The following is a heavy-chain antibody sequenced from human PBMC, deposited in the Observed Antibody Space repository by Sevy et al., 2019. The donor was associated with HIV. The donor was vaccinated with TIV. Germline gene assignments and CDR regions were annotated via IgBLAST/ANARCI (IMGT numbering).Heavy chain of an antibody. J-gene: IGHJ5*02. CDR1: GGSFSDYY. CDR2: ISHIGST. CDR3: ARSIASVLPGPLGLFFRVYSNWFGP. D-gene: IGHD6-13*01. Sequence: SETLSLTCAVYGGSFSDYYWSWIRQPPGGGLEWIGEISHIGSTNYNPSLKSRVTMSLDTSTNQFSLKLKSMTAADTAVYYCARSIASVLPGPLGLFFRVYSNWFGPLGQGTVVTVSS. V-gene: IGHV4-34*01.